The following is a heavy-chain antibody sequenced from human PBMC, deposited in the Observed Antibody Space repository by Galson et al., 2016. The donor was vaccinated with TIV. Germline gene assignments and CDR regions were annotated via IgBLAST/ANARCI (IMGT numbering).Heavy chain of an antibody. Sequence: SLRLSCAASGFTFSNYGIHWVRQAPGKGLEWVSTMWSDGTNEHYADSVKGRFTISRDNSKNTLYLQMNSLRAEDTAVYYCARDPRLYGDYSLGYFDFWGQGTLVTVSS. CDR3: ARDPRLYGDYSLGYFDF. V-gene: IGHV3-33*01. CDR2: MWSDGTNE. J-gene: IGHJ4*02. D-gene: IGHD4-17*01. CDR1: GFTFSNYG.